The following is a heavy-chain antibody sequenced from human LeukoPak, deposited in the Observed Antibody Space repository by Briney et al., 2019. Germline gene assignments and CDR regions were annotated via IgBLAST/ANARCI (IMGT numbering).Heavy chain of an antibody. CDR3: ARDVKSRRRQWFGELSVYYYYYMDV. CDR2: IYHSGST. Sequence: PSETLSLTCAVSGGSISSSNWWSWIRQPPGKGLEWIGEIYHSGSTNYNPSLKSRVTISVDKSKTQFSLKLSSVTAADTAVYYCARDVKSRRRQWFGELSVYYYYYMDVWGKGTTVTISS. D-gene: IGHD3-10*01. V-gene: IGHV4-4*02. CDR1: GGSISSSNW. J-gene: IGHJ6*03.